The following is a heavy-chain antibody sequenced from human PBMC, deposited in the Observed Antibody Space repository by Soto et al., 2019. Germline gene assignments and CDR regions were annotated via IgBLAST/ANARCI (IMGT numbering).Heavy chain of an antibody. CDR2: IYHSGST. CDR1: GGSISSSNW. V-gene: IGHV4-4*02. D-gene: IGHD5-18*01. Sequence: SETLSLTCAVSGGSISSSNWWTWVRLPPEKGLEWIGEIYHSGSTNYNPSLKSRVTISVDTSKNQFSLKLSSVTAADTAVYYCARRRGYSYGFPANWFDPWGQGTLVTVSS. CDR3: ARRRGYSYGFPANWFDP. J-gene: IGHJ5*02.